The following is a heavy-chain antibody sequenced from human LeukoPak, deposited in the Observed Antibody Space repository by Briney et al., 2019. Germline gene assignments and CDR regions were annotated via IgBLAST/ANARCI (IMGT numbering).Heavy chain of an antibody. CDR1: GFTFSSYE. J-gene: IGHJ4*02. Sequence: GGSLRLSCAASGFTFSSYEMNWVRQAPGKGLEWVSAISSSGGSTYYADSVKGRFTISRDNSKNTLYLQMNSLRAEDTAVYYCARSYYDYVWGSYRVSHFDYWGQGTLVTVSS. V-gene: IGHV3-23*01. CDR3: ARSYYDYVWGSYRVSHFDY. CDR2: ISSSGGST. D-gene: IGHD3-16*02.